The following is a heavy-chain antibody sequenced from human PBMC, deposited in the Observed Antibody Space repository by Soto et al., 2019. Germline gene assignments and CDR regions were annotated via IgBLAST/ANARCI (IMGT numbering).Heavy chain of an antibody. CDR2: TNSDGRTT. V-gene: IGHV3-74*01. Sequence: GGALRLSCAASGFTFSSDWMHWVRQVPGKGLVWVSRTNSDGRTTNYTDSVKGRFIMSRDNAKSTVYLQMNSLRAEDTAVYYCVRGYSGTYRIDFWGQGALVTVSS. CDR1: GFTFSSDW. J-gene: IGHJ4*02. CDR3: VRGYSGTYRIDF. D-gene: IGHD1-26*01.